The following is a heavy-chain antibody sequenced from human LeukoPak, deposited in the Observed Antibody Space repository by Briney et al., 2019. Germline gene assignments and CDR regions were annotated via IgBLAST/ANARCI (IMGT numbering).Heavy chain of an antibody. CDR3: ARVTYGSGTYGAFDY. V-gene: IGHV3-21*04. CDR1: GFTFSSYN. CDR2: ISSSGSDI. D-gene: IGHD3-10*01. Sequence: PGGSLRLSCAASGFTFSSYNMNWVRQAPGKGLEWVSSISSSGSDIYYADSVKGRFTISRDNAKNSLYLQMNSLRAEDTAVYYCARVTYGSGTYGAFDYWGQGTLVTVSS. J-gene: IGHJ4*02.